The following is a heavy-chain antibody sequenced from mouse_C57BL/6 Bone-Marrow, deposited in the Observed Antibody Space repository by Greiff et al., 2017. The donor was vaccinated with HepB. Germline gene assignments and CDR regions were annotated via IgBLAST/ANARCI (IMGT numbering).Heavy chain of an antibody. CDR3: TGYDGYYGGYFDV. CDR2: IDPETGGT. CDR1: GYTFTDYE. Sequence: VQLQESGAELVRPGASVTLSCKASGYTFTDYEMHWVKQTPVHGLEWIGAIDPETGGTAYNQKFKGKAILTADKSSSTAYMELRSLTSEDSAVYYCTGYDGYYGGYFDVWGTGTTVTVSS. J-gene: IGHJ1*03. D-gene: IGHD2-3*01. V-gene: IGHV1-15*01.